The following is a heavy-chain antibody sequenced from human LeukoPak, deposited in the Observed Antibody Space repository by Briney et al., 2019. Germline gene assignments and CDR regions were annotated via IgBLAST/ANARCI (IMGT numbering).Heavy chain of an antibody. V-gene: IGHV4-38-2*02. CDR3: ARGTGAIGP. J-gene: IGHJ5*02. CDR1: GYSISSGYY. CDR2: IYHSGST. D-gene: IGHD1-26*01. Sequence: PSETLSLTCTVSGYSISSGYYWVWIRQPPGKGLEWIGSIYHSGSTKYNPSIKSRVTISVDTSKNQFSLTLSSVTAADTAVYYCARGTGAIGPWGQGSLVTVSS.